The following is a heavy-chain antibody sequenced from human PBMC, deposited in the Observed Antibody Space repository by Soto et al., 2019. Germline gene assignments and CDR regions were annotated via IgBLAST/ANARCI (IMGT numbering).Heavy chain of an antibody. V-gene: IGHV3-7*05. CDR1: GFTFSSYW. J-gene: IGHJ6*02. CDR2: IKQDGSEK. CDR3: ARDGGITIFGVVIISYYYGMDV. Sequence: GGSLRLSCAASGFTFSSYWMSWVRQAPGKGLEWVANIKQDGSEKYYVDSVKGRFTISRDNAKNSLYLQMNSLRAEDTAVYYCARDGGITIFGVVIISYYYGMDVWGQGTTVTVSS. D-gene: IGHD3-3*01.